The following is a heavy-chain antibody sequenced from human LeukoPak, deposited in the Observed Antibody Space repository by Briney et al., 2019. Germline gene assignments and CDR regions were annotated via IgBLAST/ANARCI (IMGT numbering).Heavy chain of an antibody. D-gene: IGHD3-22*01. CDR3: ARRHRTYYYDSQGFDP. J-gene: IGHJ5*02. Sequence: ASVKVSCKASGYTFTSYDINWVRQATGQGLEWMGWMNPNSGNTGYAQKFQGRVTMTRNTSISTAYMELSSLRSEDTAVYYCARRHRTYYYDSQGFDPWGQGTVVTVSS. V-gene: IGHV1-8*01. CDR1: GYTFTSYD. CDR2: MNPNSGNT.